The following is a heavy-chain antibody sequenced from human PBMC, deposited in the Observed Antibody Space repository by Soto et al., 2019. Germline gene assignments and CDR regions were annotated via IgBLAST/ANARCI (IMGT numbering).Heavy chain of an antibody. CDR2: ISGSGDDT. CDR1: GFTFSSYA. V-gene: IGHV3-23*01. D-gene: IGHD2-2*01. CDR3: ARDCSSTSCHYYFDY. J-gene: IGHJ4*02. Sequence: GGSLRLSCAASGFTFSSYAMSWVRQAPGKGLEWVSGISGSGDDTYYADSVKGRFIIFRANSKDTLYLQMNSLRAEDTAVYYCARDCSSTSCHYYFDYWGQGTLVT.